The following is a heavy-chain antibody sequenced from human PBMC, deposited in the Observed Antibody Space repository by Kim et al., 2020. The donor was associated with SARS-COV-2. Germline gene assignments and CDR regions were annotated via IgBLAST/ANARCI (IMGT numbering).Heavy chain of an antibody. CDR1: GYSFTSYW. J-gene: IGHJ4*02. CDR2: IYPGDSDT. D-gene: IGHD5-12*01. CDR3: ARPRGYSGYAESFDY. V-gene: IGHV5-51*01. Sequence: GESLKISCKGSGYSFTSYWIGWVRQMPGKGLEWMGIIYPGDSDTRYSPSFQGQVTISADKSISTAYLQWSSLKASDTAMYYCARPRGYSGYAESFDYCGQGTLVTVSS.